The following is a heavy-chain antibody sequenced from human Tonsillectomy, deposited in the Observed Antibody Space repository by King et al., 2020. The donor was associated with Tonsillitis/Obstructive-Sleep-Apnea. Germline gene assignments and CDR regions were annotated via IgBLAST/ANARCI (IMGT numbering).Heavy chain of an antibody. J-gene: IGHJ4*02. D-gene: IGHD3-3*01. CDR3: ARGVYYDFWSGYFKGYFDS. V-gene: IGHV4-59*01. CDR2: VYYSGTT. Sequence: QVQLQESGPGLVKPSETLSLTCTVSDGSISRYYWSWLRQPPGKGLEWIGYVYYSGTTNYNPSVKSRVTISVDTSKDQFSLKLTSVTAADTAVYYCARGVYYDFWSGYFKGYFDSWGQGTLVTVSS. CDR1: DGSISRYY.